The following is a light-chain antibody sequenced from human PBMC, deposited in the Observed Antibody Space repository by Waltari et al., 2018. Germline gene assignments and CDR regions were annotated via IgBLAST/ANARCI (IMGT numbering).Light chain of an antibody. CDR2: GAS. Sequence: EILLTQSPGTLSLSPGERATLSCRASQSVTSRDLAWYQQKPCQAPRLRIHGASSRATGIPDRFSGSGSGTDFTLTISRLEPEDFAVYYCQQYDSSPWTFGQGTKVEIK. V-gene: IGKV3-20*01. CDR3: QQYDSSPWT. J-gene: IGKJ1*01. CDR1: QSVTSRD.